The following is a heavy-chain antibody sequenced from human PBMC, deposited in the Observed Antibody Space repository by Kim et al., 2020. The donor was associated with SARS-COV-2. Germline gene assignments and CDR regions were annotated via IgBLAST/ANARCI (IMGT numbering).Heavy chain of an antibody. V-gene: IGHV4-34*01. J-gene: IGHJ4*02. CDR3: ARGALVAGGFDY. Sequence: YNTSLKRRVTISVDTSKTRCSLKLSSVTAADTAVYYCARGALVAGGFDYWGQGTLVTVSS. D-gene: IGHD6-19*01.